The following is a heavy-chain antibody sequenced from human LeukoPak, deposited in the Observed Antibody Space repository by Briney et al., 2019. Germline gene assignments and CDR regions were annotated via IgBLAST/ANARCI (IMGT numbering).Heavy chain of an antibody. Sequence: SQTLSLTYAISGDSVSSNSAAWNWIRQSPSRGLEWLGRTYYRSKWYNDYAVSVKSRITINPDTSKNQFSLQLNSVTPEDTAVYYCARDPPGDIAGGIAAAGRGWFDPWGQGTLVTVSS. CDR3: ARDPPGDIAGGIAAAGRGWFDP. V-gene: IGHV6-1*01. CDR2: TYYRSKWYN. D-gene: IGHD6-13*01. CDR1: GDSVSSNSAA. J-gene: IGHJ5*02.